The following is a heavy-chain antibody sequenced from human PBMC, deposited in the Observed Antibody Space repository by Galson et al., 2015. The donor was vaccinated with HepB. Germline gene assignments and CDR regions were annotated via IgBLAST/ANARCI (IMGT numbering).Heavy chain of an antibody. D-gene: IGHD3-22*01. CDR2: IYYSGST. CDR1: GGSISSYY. CDR3: ARHPGDGYRDSSGYYDY. V-gene: IGHV4-59*08. J-gene: IGHJ4*02. Sequence: ETLSLTCTVSGGSISSYYWSWIRQPPGKGLEWIGYIYYSGSTNYNPSLKSRVTISVDTSKNQFSLKLSSVTAADTAVYYCARHPGDGYRDSSGYYDYWGQGTLVTVSS.